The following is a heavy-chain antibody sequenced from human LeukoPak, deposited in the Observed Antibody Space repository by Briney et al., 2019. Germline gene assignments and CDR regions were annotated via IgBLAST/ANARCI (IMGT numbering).Heavy chain of an antibody. CDR2: IYYSGST. CDR1: GGSISSYY. CDR3: ARVRGGGYSYGHYYYYYGMDV. J-gene: IGHJ6*02. D-gene: IGHD5-18*01. Sequence: SETLSLTCTVSGGSISSYYWSWIRQPPGKGLEWIGYIYYSGSTNYNPSLRSRVTISVDTSKNQFSLKLSSVTAADTAVYYCARVRGGGYSYGHYYYYYGMDVWGQGTTVTVSS. V-gene: IGHV4-59*12.